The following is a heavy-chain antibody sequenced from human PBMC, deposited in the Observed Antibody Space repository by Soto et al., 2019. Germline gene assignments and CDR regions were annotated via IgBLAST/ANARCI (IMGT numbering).Heavy chain of an antibody. CDR1: GFTFSSYG. Sequence: PGGSLRLSCAASGFTFSSYGISWIRLSPGKGLEWVSAISGSGGSTYYADSVKGRFTISRDNSKNTLYLQMNSLRAEDTAVYYCAKSSIVGATVPFDYWGQGTLVTVSS. D-gene: IGHD1-26*01. CDR3: AKSSIVGATVPFDY. V-gene: IGHV3-23*01. CDR2: ISGSGGST. J-gene: IGHJ4*02.